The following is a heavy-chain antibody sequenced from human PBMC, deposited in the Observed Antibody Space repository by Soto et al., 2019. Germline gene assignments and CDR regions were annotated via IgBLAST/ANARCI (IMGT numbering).Heavy chain of an antibody. CDR1: GGSISSSSYY. CDR3: ASHCSSTSCYFDY. CDR2: IYYSGST. V-gene: IGHV4-39*01. J-gene: IGHJ4*02. D-gene: IGHD2-2*01. Sequence: NPSETLSLTCTVSGGSISSSSYYWGWIRQPPGKGLEWIGSIYYSGSTYYNPSLKSRVTISVDTSKNQFSLKLSSVTAADTAVYYCASHCSSTSCYFDYWGQGTLVTVSS.